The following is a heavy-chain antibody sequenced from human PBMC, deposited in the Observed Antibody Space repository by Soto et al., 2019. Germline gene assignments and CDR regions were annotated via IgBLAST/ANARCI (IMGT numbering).Heavy chain of an antibody. V-gene: IGHV4-34*01. CDR1: GGSFSGYY. CDR2: INHSGST. D-gene: IGHD2-2*01. CDR3: ARGPRVVPAAMRYYYYCMDV. Sequence: QVQLQQWGAGLLRPSETLSLTCAVYGGSFSGYYWSWIRQPPGKGLEWIGEINHSGSTNYNPSLKSRVTISVDTSKNQFSLKLSSVTAADTAVYYCARGPRVVPAAMRYYYYCMDVWGQGTTVTVSS. J-gene: IGHJ6*02.